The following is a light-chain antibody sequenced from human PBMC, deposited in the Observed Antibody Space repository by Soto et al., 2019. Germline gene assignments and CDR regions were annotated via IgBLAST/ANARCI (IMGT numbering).Light chain of an antibody. CDR2: DVN. J-gene: IGLJ3*02. CDR3: SSYTSSSTVV. CDR1: SSDVGAYNY. V-gene: IGLV2-14*01. Sequence: QSVLTQPASVSGSPGQSVTISCSGSSSDVGAYNYVSWYQRHPGKAPKLMIYDVNNRPSGVSNRFSGSKSGNTASLTISGLQAGDEDDYFCSSYTSSSTVVFGGGTKLTVL.